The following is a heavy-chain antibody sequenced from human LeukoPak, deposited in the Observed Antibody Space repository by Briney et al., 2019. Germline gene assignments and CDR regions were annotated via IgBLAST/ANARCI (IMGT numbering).Heavy chain of an antibody. V-gene: IGHV4-4*07. CDR3: ARVGDPPLGGDAFDI. D-gene: IGHD3-16*01. CDR2: IFTSGST. CDR1: GDSISSYY. J-gene: IGHJ3*02. Sequence: SETLSLTCTVSGDSISSYYWTWIRQPAGKGLEWIGRIFTSGSTTYNPSLNSRVTISVDKSKNQFSLKLSSVTAADTAVYYCARVGDPPLGGDAFDIWGQGTMVTVSS.